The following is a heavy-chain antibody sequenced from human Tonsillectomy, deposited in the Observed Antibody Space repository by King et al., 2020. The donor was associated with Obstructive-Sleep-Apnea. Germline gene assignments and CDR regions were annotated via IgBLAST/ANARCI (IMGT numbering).Heavy chain of an antibody. D-gene: IGHD2-2*01. J-gene: IGHJ3*02. CDR2: IGPSDSSI. V-gene: IGHV1-46*04. CDR1: GYTFTSSY. Sequence: QVHLVESGAEVKKPGVSVMVSCKASGYTFTSSYIHWVRQAPGQGLEWLGIIGPSDSSIIYSQNLQGRVTMTSDTATSTVYMELSSLRPEATAVYDCARYPGSSGFDIWGPGTMVTVSS. CDR3: ARYPGSSGFDI.